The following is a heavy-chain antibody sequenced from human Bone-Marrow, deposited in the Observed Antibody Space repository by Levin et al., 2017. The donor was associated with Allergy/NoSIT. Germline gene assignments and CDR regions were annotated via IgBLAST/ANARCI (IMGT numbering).Heavy chain of an antibody. V-gene: IGHV3-30-3*01. CDR2: ISYDGSNK. J-gene: IGHJ3*02. D-gene: IGHD6-25*01. Sequence: GGSLRLSCAASGFTFSSYAMHWVRQAPGKGLEWVAVISYDGSNKYYADSVKGRFIISRDNSKNTLYLQMNSLRAEETAVYYCARSGESSGDAGDIWGQGTMVTVSS. CDR3: ARSGESSGDAGDI. CDR1: GFTFSSYA.